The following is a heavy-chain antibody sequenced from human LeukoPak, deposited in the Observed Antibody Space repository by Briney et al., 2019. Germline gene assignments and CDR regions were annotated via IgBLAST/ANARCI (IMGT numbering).Heavy chain of an antibody. Sequence: PGGSLRLSCAASGFTFSSYAMSWVRQAPGKGLEWVSAISGSGGSTYYADSVKGRFTISRDNSKNTLYLQMNSLRAEDMAVYYCARGYCGGDCYGDWGQGTLVTVSS. CDR1: GFTFSSYA. J-gene: IGHJ1*01. V-gene: IGHV3-23*01. CDR2: ISGSGGST. D-gene: IGHD2-21*02. CDR3: ARGYCGGDCYGD.